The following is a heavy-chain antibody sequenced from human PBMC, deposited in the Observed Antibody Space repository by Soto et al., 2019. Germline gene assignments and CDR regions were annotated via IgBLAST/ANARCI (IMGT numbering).Heavy chain of an antibody. CDR1: GYTFTGYY. CDR3: ARDLIYDLVTYGMDV. V-gene: IGHV1-2*04. Sequence: ASVKVSCKASGYTFTGYYMHWVRQAPGQGLEWMGWINRNSGGTNYAQKFQGWVTMTRDTSISTAYMELSRLRSDDTAVYYCARDLIYDLVTYGMDVWGQGTTVTVSS. CDR2: INRNSGGT. D-gene: IGHD2-21*02. J-gene: IGHJ6*02.